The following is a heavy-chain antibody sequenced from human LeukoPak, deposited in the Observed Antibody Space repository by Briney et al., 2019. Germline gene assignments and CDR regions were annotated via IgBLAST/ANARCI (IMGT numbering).Heavy chain of an antibody. J-gene: IGHJ5*02. CDR2: INHSGST. Sequence: SETLSLTCAVYGGSFSGYYWSWIRQPPGKGLEWIGEINHSGSTNYNPSLKSRVTISVDTSKNQFSLKLNSVTAADTAVFYCARGDDWFDPWGQGTLDTVSS. CDR3: ARGDDWFDP. V-gene: IGHV4-34*01. D-gene: IGHD5-24*01. CDR1: GGSFSGYY.